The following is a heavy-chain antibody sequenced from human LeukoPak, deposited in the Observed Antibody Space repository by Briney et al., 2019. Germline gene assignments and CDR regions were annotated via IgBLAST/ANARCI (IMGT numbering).Heavy chain of an antibody. V-gene: IGHV4-61*02. CDR1: GGSISSGSYY. CDR3: ATTIRGDWRLGSDAFDI. D-gene: IGHD2-21*02. J-gene: IGHJ3*02. Sequence: PSETLSLTCTVSGGSISSGSYYWSWIRQPAGKGLEWIGRIYTSGGTNYNPSLKSRVTISVDTSKNQSSLKLSSVTAADTAVYYCATTIRGDWRLGSDAFDIWGQGTMVTVSS. CDR2: IYTSGGT.